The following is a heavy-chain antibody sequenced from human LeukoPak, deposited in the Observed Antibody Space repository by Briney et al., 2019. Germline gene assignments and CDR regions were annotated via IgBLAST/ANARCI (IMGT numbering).Heavy chain of an antibody. CDR3: AKDPAWFGEKYYFDY. V-gene: IGHV3-30*18. CDR2: ISYDGSNK. CDR1: GFTFSSYG. D-gene: IGHD3-10*01. Sequence: PGRSLRLSCAASGFTFSSYGMHWVRQAPGKGLEWVAVISYDGSNKYYADSVKGRFTISRDNSKNTLYLQMNSLRAEDTAVYYCAKDPAWFGEKYYFDYWGQGTLVTVSS. J-gene: IGHJ4*02.